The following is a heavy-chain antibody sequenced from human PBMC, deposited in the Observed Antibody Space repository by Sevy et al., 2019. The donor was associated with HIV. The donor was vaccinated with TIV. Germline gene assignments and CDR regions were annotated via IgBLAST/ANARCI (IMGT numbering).Heavy chain of an antibody. CDR2: ISGSGTRT. J-gene: IGHJ6*03. Sequence: GGSLRLSCAVSGFSFDSYGMTWVHQAPGKGLEWVSGISGSGTRTYYADSVKGRFIISRDNSKNTLYLQMNSLRSEDQAIYYCAKGGGGHYDPDEIGYYFYYYNMDVWGKGTTVTVSS. CDR1: GFSFDSYG. D-gene: IGHD3-22*01. V-gene: IGHV3-23*01. CDR3: AKGGGGHYDPDEIGYYFYYYNMDV.